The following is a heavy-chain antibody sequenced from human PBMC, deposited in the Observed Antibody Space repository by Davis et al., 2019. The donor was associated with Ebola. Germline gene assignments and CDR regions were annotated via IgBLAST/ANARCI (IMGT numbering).Heavy chain of an antibody. Sequence: AASVKVSCKASGYTFTSSAMHWVRQAPGQGLEWMGIINPSGGSTSYAQKFQGRVTMTRDTSTSTVYMELSSLRSEDTAVYYCASEKRYCSSTSCYEEFSWPYYYGMDVWGQGTTVTVSS. V-gene: IGHV1-46*01. CDR1: GYTFTSSA. J-gene: IGHJ6*02. CDR2: INPSGGST. D-gene: IGHD2-2*01. CDR3: ASEKRYCSSTSCYEEFSWPYYYGMDV.